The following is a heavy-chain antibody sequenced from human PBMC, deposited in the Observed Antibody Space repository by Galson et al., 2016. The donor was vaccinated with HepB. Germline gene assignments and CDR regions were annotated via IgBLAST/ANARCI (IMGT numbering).Heavy chain of an antibody. CDR1: GFTFSGYG. D-gene: IGHD1-26*01. J-gene: IGHJ4*02. CDR3: ARRLYRLGGFFDY. Sequence: SLRLSCAASGFTFSGYGMHWVRQAPGKGLEWVAADSMDGRRKFYADSVKGRFTISRDNSNNMLFLQMSSLTEDDTAVYYCARRLYRLGGFFDYWGQGTLATVSS. CDR2: DSMDGRRK. V-gene: IGHV3-30*03.